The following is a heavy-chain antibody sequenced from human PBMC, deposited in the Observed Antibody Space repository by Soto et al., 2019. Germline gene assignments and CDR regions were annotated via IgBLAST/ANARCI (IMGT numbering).Heavy chain of an antibody. CDR3: ASDVEMATTGSPDNYYYGMDV. CDR2: IIPIFGTA. Sequence: SVKVSCKASGGTFSSYAISWVRQDPGQGLEWMGGIIPIFGTANYAQKFQGRVTITADESTSTAYMELSSLRSEDTAVYYCASDVEMATTGSPDNYYYGMDVWGQGTTVTVSS. V-gene: IGHV1-69*13. D-gene: IGHD5-12*01. J-gene: IGHJ6*02. CDR1: GGTFSSYA.